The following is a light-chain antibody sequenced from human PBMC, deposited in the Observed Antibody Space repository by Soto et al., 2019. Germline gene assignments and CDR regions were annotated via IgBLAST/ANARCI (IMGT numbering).Light chain of an antibody. CDR3: QQFDSSSWT. J-gene: IGKJ1*01. CDR1: QSVSSSY. V-gene: IGKV3-20*01. CDR2: GAS. Sequence: ESVLTQSPGTLSLSPGEKATLSCRASQSVSSSYLAWYQQKPGQAPRLLIYGASSRATGIPDRFSGSGSGKDFTLTVSRLEPEDFAVYYCQQFDSSSWTFGQGTKVEIK.